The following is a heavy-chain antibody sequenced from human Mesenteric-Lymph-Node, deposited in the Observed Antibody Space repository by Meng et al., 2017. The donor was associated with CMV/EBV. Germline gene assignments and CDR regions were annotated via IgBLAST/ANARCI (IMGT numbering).Heavy chain of an antibody. CDR3: ARDLSRGSYYGY. CDR2: INPNSGGI. D-gene: IGHD1-26*01. V-gene: IGHV1-2*02. J-gene: IGHJ4*02. CDR1: GYTFSDNY. Sequence: ASVKVSCKASGYTFSDNYMHWVRQAPGQGLEWMGWINPNSGGINYAQKFQGRVTMTRDTSISTAYMELSRLRSDDTAVYYCARDLSRGSYYGYWGQGTLVTVSS.